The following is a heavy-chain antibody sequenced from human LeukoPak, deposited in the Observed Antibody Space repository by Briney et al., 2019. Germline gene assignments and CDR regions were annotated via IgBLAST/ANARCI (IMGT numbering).Heavy chain of an antibody. J-gene: IGHJ4*02. Sequence: PSETLSLTCAVYGGSFSGYYWSWIRQPPGKGLEWIGEINHSGSTNYNPSLKSRVTISVDTSKNQFSLKLSSVTAADTAVYYCARERELLVFFDYWGQGTLVTVSS. D-gene: IGHD1-26*01. CDR2: INHSGST. CDR1: GGSFSGYY. V-gene: IGHV4-34*01. CDR3: ARERELLVFFDY.